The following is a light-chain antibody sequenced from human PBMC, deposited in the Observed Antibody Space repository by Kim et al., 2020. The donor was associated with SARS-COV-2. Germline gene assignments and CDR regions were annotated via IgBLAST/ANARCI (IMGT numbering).Light chain of an antibody. V-gene: IGKV3-15*01. CDR3: QQYSNWPWT. Sequence: EIVMTQSPATLSVSPGERATLSCRASQSVSNNLAWYQQKPGQAPRLLIYGASTRATGIPARFSGSGSGTEFTLTISSLQSEDFAVYYCQQYSNWPWTFGQGTKVDIK. CDR2: GAS. CDR1: QSVSNN. J-gene: IGKJ1*01.